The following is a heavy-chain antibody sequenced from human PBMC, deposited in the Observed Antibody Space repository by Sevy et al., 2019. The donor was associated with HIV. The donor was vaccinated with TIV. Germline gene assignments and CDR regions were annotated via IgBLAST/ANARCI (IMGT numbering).Heavy chain of an antibody. CDR3: ARDPTQIVVVPAALRDYYYYAMDV. Sequence: ASVKVSCKASGYTFTTYAINWVRQAPGQGLEWMGWINTNTGNQTYAQVFTGRFVFSLDTSVSTAYLQISSLKTEETAVYFCARDPTQIVVVPAALRDYYYYAMDVWGQGTTVTVSS. J-gene: IGHJ6*02. D-gene: IGHD2-2*01. CDR1: GYTFTTYA. V-gene: IGHV7-4-1*02. CDR2: INTNTGNQ.